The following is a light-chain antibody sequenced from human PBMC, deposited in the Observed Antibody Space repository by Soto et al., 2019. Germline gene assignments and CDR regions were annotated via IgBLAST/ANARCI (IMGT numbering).Light chain of an antibody. J-gene: IGKJ1*01. CDR3: MQGTHWPWT. CDR2: KVS. V-gene: IGKV2-30*01. CDR1: ESPTFSDGNTY. Sequence: DVVVTQSPLSLPVTLGQPASISCRSSESPTFSDGNTYLTWFQQRPGQAPRRLIYKVSTRDSGVPDRFSGSGSGTDFTLKISRVEAEDVGIYYCMQGTHWPWTFGQGTKVEI.